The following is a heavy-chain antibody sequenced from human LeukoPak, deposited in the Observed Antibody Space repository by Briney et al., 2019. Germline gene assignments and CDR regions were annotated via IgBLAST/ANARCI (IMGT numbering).Heavy chain of an antibody. CDR2: ISGSSGRT. CDR1: GFTFSNYA. J-gene: IGHJ5*02. V-gene: IGHV3-23*01. D-gene: IGHD1-26*01. CDR3: ARGGDYWPQWWFDP. Sequence: GGSLRLSCAASGFTFSNYAMNWVRQAPGKGLEWVSAISGSSGRTYYADSVKGRFTISRDNSKNTLYLQMNSLRAEDTAVYYCARGGDYWPQWWFDPWGRGTLVSVSS.